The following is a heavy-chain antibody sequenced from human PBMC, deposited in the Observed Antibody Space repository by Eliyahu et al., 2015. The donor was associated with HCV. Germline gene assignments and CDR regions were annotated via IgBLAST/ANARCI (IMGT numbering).Heavy chain of an antibody. CDR1: GFTFSSYA. Sequence: EVQLLESGGGLVQPGGSLXLSCAASGFTFSSYAMSWVRQAPGKGLEWVSAISGSGGSTYYADSVKGRFTISRDNSKNTLYLQMNSLRAEDTAVYYCAKAKYYDSSGYYSAADYWGQGTLVTVSS. CDR2: ISGSGGST. CDR3: AKAKYYDSSGYYSAADY. J-gene: IGHJ4*02. D-gene: IGHD3-22*01. V-gene: IGHV3-23*01.